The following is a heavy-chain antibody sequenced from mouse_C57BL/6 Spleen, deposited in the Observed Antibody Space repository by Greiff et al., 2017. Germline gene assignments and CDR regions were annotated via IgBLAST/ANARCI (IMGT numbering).Heavy chain of an antibody. V-gene: IGHV1-39*01. CDR2: INPNYGTT. D-gene: IGHD3-3*01. J-gene: IGHJ2*02. Sequence: EVKLMEPGPELVKPGASVKISCKASGYSFTDYYMNWVKQSHGKSLEWIGVINPNYGTTSYNQKFKGKATLTVDQSSSTAYMQLNSLTSEDSAVYSCARGDWIDNWGKGTSLTVSS. CDR3: ARGDWIDN. CDR1: GYSFTDYY.